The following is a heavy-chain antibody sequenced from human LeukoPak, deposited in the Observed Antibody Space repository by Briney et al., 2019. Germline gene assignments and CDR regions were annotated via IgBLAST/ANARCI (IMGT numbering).Heavy chain of an antibody. V-gene: IGHV4-34*01. Sequence: SETLSLTCAVYGGSFSGYYWSWIRQPPGKGLEWIGEINHSGSTNYNPSLKSRVTISVDTSKNQFSLKLSSVTAADTAVYYCARDPGPYYYYGMDVWGQGTTVTVSS. J-gene: IGHJ6*02. CDR3: ARDPGPYYYYGMDV. CDR1: GGSFSGYY. CDR2: INHSGST.